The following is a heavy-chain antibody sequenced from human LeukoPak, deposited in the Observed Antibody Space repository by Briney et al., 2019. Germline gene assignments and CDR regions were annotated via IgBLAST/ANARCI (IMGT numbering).Heavy chain of an antibody. J-gene: IGHJ5*02. CDR1: GYTFTGYY. CDR3: AREWGDYGDYGWFDP. D-gene: IGHD4-17*01. V-gene: IGHV1-2*02. Sequence: ASVKVSCKASGYTFTGYYMHWVRQAPGQGLEWMGWINPNSGGTNYAQKFQGRVTMTRDTSISTAYMELSRLRSDDTAVYYCAREWGDYGDYGWFDPWGQGTLVTVSS. CDR2: INPNSGGT.